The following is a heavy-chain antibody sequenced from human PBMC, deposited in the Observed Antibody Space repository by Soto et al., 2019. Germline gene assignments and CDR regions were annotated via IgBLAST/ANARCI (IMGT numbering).Heavy chain of an antibody. CDR2: INPTSGAT. CDR3: TRDPDYGDYWGYFFDS. J-gene: IGHJ4*02. V-gene: IGHV1-2*02. Sequence: QVQLVQSGAEVKKPGASVKVSCKTSGYTFAAFFIHWIRQAPGQGLEWMGWINPTSGATVSAQKFQDRVTIARDTSISTAYMELRGLKSDDTAVYYCTRDPDYGDYWGYFFDSWGQGTPVSVSS. CDR1: GYTFAAFF. D-gene: IGHD4-17*01.